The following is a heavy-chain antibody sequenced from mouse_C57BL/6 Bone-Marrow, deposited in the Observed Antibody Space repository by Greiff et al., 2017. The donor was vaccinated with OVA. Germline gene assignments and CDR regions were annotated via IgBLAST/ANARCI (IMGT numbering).Heavy chain of an antibody. J-gene: IGHJ4*01. CDR1: GFTFSDYG. V-gene: IGHV5-17*01. CDR2: ISSGSSTI. D-gene: IGHD1-1*01. Sequence: EVKLVESGGGLVKPGGSLKLSCAASGFTFSDYGMHWVRQAPEKGLEWVAYISSGSSTIYYADTVKGRFTISRDNAKNTLFLQMTSLRSEDTAMYYSTITTVVADAMDYWGQGTSVTVSS. CDR3: TITTVVADAMDY.